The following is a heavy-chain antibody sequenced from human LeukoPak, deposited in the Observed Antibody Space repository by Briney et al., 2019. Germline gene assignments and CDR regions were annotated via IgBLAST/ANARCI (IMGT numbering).Heavy chain of an antibody. CDR2: IDLDGSST. Sequence: GGSLRLSCEASGFTFSQYWMHWVRQAPGKGLVWVSRIDLDGSSTNYADSVKGRFTISRDNAKNTLHLQLNSLRAEDTAVYYCAREDYSNYAPYFDYWGQGTLVTVSS. V-gene: IGHV3-74*01. CDR3: AREDYSNYAPYFDY. J-gene: IGHJ4*02. D-gene: IGHD4-11*01. CDR1: GFTFSQYW.